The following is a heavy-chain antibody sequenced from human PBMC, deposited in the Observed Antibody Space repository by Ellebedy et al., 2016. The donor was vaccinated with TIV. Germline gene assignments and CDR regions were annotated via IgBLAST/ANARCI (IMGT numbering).Heavy chain of an antibody. J-gene: IGHJ4*02. CDR2: ITGGSTAI. CDR3: ASGNY. V-gene: IGHV3-48*04. CDR1: GFTFSNSG. Sequence: PGGSLRLSCATSGFTFSNSGMNWVRQVPGKGLEWISYITGGSTAIYYADSVKGRFTISRDNAKNSLYLQMNSLRAEDTAVYYCASGNYWGQGTLVTVSS.